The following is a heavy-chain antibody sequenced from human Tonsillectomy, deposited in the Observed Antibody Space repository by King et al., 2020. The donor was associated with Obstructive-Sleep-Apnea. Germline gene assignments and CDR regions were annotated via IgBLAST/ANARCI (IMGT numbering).Heavy chain of an antibody. D-gene: IGHD2-8*01. CDR3: AKDICTNGVCTYDY. J-gene: IGHJ4*02. CDR1: GFTFNSYA. Sequence: VQLVESGGGLVQPGGSLRLPCAASGFTFNSYAMNWVRQAPGKGLEWVSGVSGSGDNTFYADSVKGRFTISRDNSKRTLYLQMNSLRAEDTAVYYCAKDICTNGVCTYDYWGQGTLVTVSS. CDR2: VSGSGDNT. V-gene: IGHV3-23*04.